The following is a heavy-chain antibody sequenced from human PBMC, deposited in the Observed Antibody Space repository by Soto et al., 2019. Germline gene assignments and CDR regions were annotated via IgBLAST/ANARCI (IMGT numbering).Heavy chain of an antibody. CDR2: INSDGSST. Sequence: GGSLRLSCAVSGSTFSNDWMHWVRQAPGKGLVWVSHINSDGSSTNYADFVKGRFTIARDNAKNTAYLQMNSLRAEDTAVYYCARDLSYSLDVWGQGTTVTVSS. J-gene: IGHJ6*02. V-gene: IGHV3-74*01. CDR3: ARDLSYSLDV. CDR1: GSTFSNDW.